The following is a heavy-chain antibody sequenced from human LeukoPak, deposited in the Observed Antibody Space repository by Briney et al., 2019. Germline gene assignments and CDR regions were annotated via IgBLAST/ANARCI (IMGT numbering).Heavy chain of an antibody. CDR1: GGSISSYY. CDR3: ARGGSYVWGSYRLKSWFDP. V-gene: IGHV4-59*01. J-gene: IGHJ5*02. CDR2: IYYSGTT. D-gene: IGHD3-16*02. Sequence: SETLSLTCTVSGGSISSYYWNWIRQPPGKGLEWIGFIYYSGTTDYNPSLKSRVTISVDTSKNQFSLKLSSVTAADTAVYYCARGGSYVWGSYRLKSWFDPWGQGTLVTVSS.